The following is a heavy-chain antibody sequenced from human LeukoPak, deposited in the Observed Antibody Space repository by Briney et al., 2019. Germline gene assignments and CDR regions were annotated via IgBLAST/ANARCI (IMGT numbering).Heavy chain of an antibody. CDR3: ANAGSGGSCCSVCYYYMDV. Sequence: PGGSLRLSCAASGFTFSSYAMSWVRQAPGKGLEWVSAISGSGGSTYYADSVKGRFTISRDNSKNTLYLQMNSLRAEDTAVYYCANAGSGGSCCSVCYYYMDVWGKGTTVTVSS. D-gene: IGHD2-15*01. V-gene: IGHV3-23*01. J-gene: IGHJ6*03. CDR2: ISGSGGST. CDR1: GFTFSSYA.